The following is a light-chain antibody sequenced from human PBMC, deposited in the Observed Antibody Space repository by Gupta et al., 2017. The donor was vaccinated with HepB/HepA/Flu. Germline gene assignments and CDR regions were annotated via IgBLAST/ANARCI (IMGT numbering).Light chain of an antibody. V-gene: IGKV1-5*03. J-gene: IGKJ1*01. CDR1: QSIGNN. Sequence: DIQMTQSPSTLSASVGDRVTITCRASQSIGNNLAWYQQKPGKAPNVLIFRASTWESGVPSRFSGSESGTEFTLTSSSRQPDDFATYYCQQYYSFRTFGQGTKVEIK. CDR2: RAS. CDR3: QQYYSFRT.